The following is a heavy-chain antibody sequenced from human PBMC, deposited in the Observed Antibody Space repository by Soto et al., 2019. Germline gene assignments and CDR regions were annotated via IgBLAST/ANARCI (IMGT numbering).Heavy chain of an antibody. CDR3: ARGGTTGGLDV. CDR1: GFTFRSYV. J-gene: IGHJ1*01. CDR2: TSYDGSNK. D-gene: IGHD3-16*01. Sequence: ESGGGVVQPGTSLRVSCVGSGFTFRSYVIHWVRQAPGKGLEWVALTSYDGSNKYYGDSVRGRFTISRDNSRNTVDLQMDSLRVEDTALYYCARGGTTGGLDVWGQGTLVSVSS. V-gene: IGHV3-30*19.